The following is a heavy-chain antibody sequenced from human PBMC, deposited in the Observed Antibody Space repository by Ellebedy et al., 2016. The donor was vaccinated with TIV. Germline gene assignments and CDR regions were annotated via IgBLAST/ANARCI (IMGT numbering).Heavy chain of an antibody. V-gene: IGHV4-39*07. CDR1: GGSITSGTYS. CDR2: FYYSGSA. J-gene: IGHJ4*02. D-gene: IGHD3-3*01. CDR3: ARDWRGHTYFDY. Sequence: MPSETLSLTCTVPGGSITSGTYSWGGICQPPGKGLECIGYFYYSGSAYYNPSPKSRFTMSIHTSKTQFSLKLTSMTAADTAVYFWARDWRGHTYFDYWGPGTLVTVSS.